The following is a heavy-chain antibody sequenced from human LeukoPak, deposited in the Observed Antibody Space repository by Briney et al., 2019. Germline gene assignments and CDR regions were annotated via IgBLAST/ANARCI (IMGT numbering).Heavy chain of an antibody. J-gene: IGHJ6*03. CDR1: GGTFSSYA. V-gene: IGHV1-69*04. CDR2: IIPILGIA. D-gene: IGHD3-16*01. Sequence: SVKVSCKASGGTFSSYAISWVRQAPGQGLEWMGRIIPILGIANYAQKFQGRVTMTTDTSTSTAYMELRSLRSDDTAVYYCARDAPAYADYYYYYMDVWGKGTTVTVSS. CDR3: ARDAPAYADYYYYYMDV.